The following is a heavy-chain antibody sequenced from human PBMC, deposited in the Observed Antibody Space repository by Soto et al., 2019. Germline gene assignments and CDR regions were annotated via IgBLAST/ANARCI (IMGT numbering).Heavy chain of an antibody. CDR2: IKHDGNEK. V-gene: IGHV3-7*03. Sequence: GGSLRLSCAATGFMFGTYWMSWVRQAPGKGLEWVANIKHDGNEKYYADSVKGRFTISRDNAKNSLYLQMNSLRAEDTAVYYCAREVATIPDDNWYFDLWGRGTLVTVSS. CDR1: GFMFGTYW. J-gene: IGHJ2*01. D-gene: IGHD5-12*01. CDR3: AREVATIPDDNWYFDL.